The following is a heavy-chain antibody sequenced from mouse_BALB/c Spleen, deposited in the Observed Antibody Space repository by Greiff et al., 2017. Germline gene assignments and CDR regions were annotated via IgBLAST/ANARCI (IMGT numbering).Heavy chain of an antibody. J-gene: IGHJ2*01. CDR1: GYTFSSYW. CDR2: ILPGSGST. Sequence: VQLQQSGAELMKPGASVKISCKATGYTFSSYWIEWVKQRPGHGLEWIGEILPGSGSTNYNEKFKGKATFTADTSSNTAYMQLSSLTSEDSAVYYCARGSLYDPYFDYWGQGTTLTVSS. CDR3: ARGSLYDPYFDY. V-gene: IGHV1-9*01. D-gene: IGHD2-12*01.